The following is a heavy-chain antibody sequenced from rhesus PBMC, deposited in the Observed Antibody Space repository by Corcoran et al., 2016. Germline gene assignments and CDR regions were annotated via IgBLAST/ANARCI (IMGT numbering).Heavy chain of an antibody. J-gene: IGHJ4*01. D-gene: IGHD4-11*01. CDR3: AKGGRHDYDNIYDYFDY. CDR2: ISYTGGTI. Sequence: EVHLVETGGGLVQPGGVLTVSCAASGFSFCPYGMSWVRQAPGKGREWVSGISYTGGTIYYADSVKGRFTISRDNSNKTLYLQMNSLRSEDTAVYYCAKGGRHDYDNIYDYFDYWGQGVLVTVSS. V-gene: IGHV3S5*01. CDR1: GFSFCPYG.